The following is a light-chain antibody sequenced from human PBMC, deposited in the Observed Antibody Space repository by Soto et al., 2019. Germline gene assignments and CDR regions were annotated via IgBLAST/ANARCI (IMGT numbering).Light chain of an antibody. Sequence: IVLTLSPGTLSLSPGERATLSCGASQSVTSNYLAWYQQKSGQSPRLLIYGASSRATGIPDRFSGSGSGTDFTLTISRLEPEDFAVYYCQQDGSSPPTFGQGTKVDI. CDR3: QQDGSSPPT. CDR2: GAS. J-gene: IGKJ1*01. CDR1: QSVTSNY. V-gene: IGKV3-20*01.